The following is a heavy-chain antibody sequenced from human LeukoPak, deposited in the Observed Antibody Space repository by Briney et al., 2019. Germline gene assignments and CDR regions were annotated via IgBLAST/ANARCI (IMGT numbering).Heavy chain of an antibody. Sequence: PGGSLRLSCAASGFTFSNYAMHWVRQAPGKGLEWVAVISYDGSNKYYADSVKGRFTISRDNSKNALYLQMNSLRAEDTAVYYCAKVSATTVVIEGAFDIWGQGTMVTVSS. CDR1: GFTFSNYA. CDR3: AKVSATTVVIEGAFDI. V-gene: IGHV3-30*04. D-gene: IGHD4-23*01. CDR2: ISYDGSNK. J-gene: IGHJ3*02.